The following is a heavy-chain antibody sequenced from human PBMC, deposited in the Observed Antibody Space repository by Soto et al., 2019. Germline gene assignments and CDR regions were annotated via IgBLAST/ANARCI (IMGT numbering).Heavy chain of an antibody. D-gene: IGHD6-19*01. CDR3: ARGAVADYSRVLDS. Sequence: SQTLSLTCAISGDNVSSNSAAWNWIRQSPSRGLEWLGRTYYRSKWYKDYDLSVKSRITINVDTSKNQISLQLTSVTPEDTAVYYCARGAVADYSRVLDSWGQGTLVTVYS. J-gene: IGHJ4*02. CDR2: TYYRSKWYK. V-gene: IGHV6-1*01. CDR1: GDNVSSNSAA.